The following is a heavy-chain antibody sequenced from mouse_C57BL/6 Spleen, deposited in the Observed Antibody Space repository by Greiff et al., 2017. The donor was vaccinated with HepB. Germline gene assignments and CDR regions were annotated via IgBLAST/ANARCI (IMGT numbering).Heavy chain of an antibody. V-gene: IGHV6-3*01. CDR1: GFTFSNYW. CDR3: TGGLGGSSS. J-gene: IGHJ3*01. D-gene: IGHD1-1*01. Sequence: EVKLMESGGGLVQPGGSMKLSCVASGFTFSNYWMNWVRQSPEKGLEWVAQIRLKSDNYATHYAESVKGRFTISRDDSKSSVYLQMNNLRAEDTGIYYCTGGLGGSSSWGQGTLVTVSA. CDR2: IRLKSDNYAT.